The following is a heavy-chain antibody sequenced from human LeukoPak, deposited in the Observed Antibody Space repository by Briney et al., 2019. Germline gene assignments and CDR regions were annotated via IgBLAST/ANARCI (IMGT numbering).Heavy chain of an antibody. Sequence: SETLSLTCSVSGGSISSSNYYWGWIRQPPGKGLEWIGSIYYSGSTYYNPSLKSRVTISVDTSKNQLSLKLSSVTAADTAVYYCARMSYWSPFSWGQGTLVTVSS. V-gene: IGHV4-39*01. CDR1: GGSISSSNYY. D-gene: IGHD2-15*01. CDR3: ARMSYWSPFS. CDR2: IYYSGST. J-gene: IGHJ4*02.